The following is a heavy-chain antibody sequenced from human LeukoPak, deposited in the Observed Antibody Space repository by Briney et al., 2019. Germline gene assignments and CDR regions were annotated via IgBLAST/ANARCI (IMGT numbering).Heavy chain of an antibody. CDR3: ARGFPYSSGWAIDY. CDR2: ISHSGTT. V-gene: IGHV4-59*12. Sequence: SEXXSLTCTVSGASINSYYWSWIRQPPGKGLEWIGYISHSGTTNYNPSLRSRVTISVDTSKNQFSLKLSSVTAADTAVYYCARGFPYSSGWAIDYWGQGTLVTVSS. CDR1: GASINSYY. D-gene: IGHD6-19*01. J-gene: IGHJ4*02.